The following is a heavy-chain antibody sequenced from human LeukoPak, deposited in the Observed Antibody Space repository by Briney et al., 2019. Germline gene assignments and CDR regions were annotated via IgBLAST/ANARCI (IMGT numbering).Heavy chain of an antibody. D-gene: IGHD6-13*01. J-gene: IGHJ4*02. Sequence: SETLSLTCTVSGGSISSYYWSWIRQPPGKGLEWIGYIYYSGTTNYNPSLKSRVTISVDTSKNQFSLKLNSVTAADTAVYYCARGVYIAAAQYGYGGQGTLVTVSS. V-gene: IGHV4-59*01. CDR1: GGSISSYY. CDR2: IYYSGTT. CDR3: ARGVYIAAAQYGY.